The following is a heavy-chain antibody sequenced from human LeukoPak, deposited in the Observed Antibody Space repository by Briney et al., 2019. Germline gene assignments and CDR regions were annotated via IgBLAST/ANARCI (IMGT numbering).Heavy chain of an antibody. Sequence: GRSLRLSCAASGFTFSSSAMHWVRQPPGKGLEWVAVISYDGKHKYFADSVKGRFTISRDSSRNTLYLQLNSLKADDTAVYYCAKDRDWGTAFDIWGQGTMVTVSS. J-gene: IGHJ3*02. D-gene: IGHD7-27*01. V-gene: IGHV3-30*18. CDR3: AKDRDWGTAFDI. CDR2: ISYDGKHK. CDR1: GFTFSSSA.